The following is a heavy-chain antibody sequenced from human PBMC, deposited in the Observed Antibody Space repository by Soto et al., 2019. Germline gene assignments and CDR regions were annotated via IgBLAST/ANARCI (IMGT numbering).Heavy chain of an antibody. CDR3: ARSKYTTTWSGGLDY. J-gene: IGHJ4*02. Sequence: ASVKVSCKASGYTFTNYDINWVRQAPGQGLEWMGWISADTGDTNYAQKLQGRVTMATDTSTSTAYMQLRTLRSDDTAVYYCARSKYTTTWSGGLDYWGQGTLVTVSS. V-gene: IGHV1-18*01. CDR2: ISADTGDT. D-gene: IGHD6-13*01. CDR1: GYTFTNYD.